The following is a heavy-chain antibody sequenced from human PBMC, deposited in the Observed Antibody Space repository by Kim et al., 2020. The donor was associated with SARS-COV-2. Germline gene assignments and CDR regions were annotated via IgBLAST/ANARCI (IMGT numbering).Heavy chain of an antibody. CDR3: ARALIGCSSTSCHNYYGMDV. Sequence: SETLSLTCTVSGGSISSGGYYWSWIRQHPGKGLEWIGYIYYSGSTYYNPSLKSRVTISVDTSKNQFSLKLSSVTAADTAVYYCARALIGCSSTSCHNYYGMDVWGQGTTVTISS. CDR1: GGSISSGGYY. D-gene: IGHD2-2*02. CDR2: IYYSGST. J-gene: IGHJ6*02. V-gene: IGHV4-31*03.